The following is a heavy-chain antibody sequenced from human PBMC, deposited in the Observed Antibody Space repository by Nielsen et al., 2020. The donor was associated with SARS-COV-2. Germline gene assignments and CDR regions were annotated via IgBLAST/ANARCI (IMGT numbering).Heavy chain of an antibody. D-gene: IGHD3-16*02. V-gene: IGHV4-4*02. Sequence: WIRQPPGKGLEWIGEIYHSGSTNYNPSLKSRVTISVDKSKNQFSLKLSSVTAADTAVYYCARVIRVITFGGVNVRTHYFDYWGQGIPVTVSS. CDR3: ARVIRVITFGGVNVRTHYFDY. J-gene: IGHJ4*02. CDR2: IYHSGST.